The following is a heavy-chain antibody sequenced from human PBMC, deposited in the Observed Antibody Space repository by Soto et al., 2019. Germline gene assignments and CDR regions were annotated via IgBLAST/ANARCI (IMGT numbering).Heavy chain of an antibody. CDR2: ISIGAGIT. CDR3: AKDRPYGYTSDY. J-gene: IGHJ4*02. V-gene: IGHV3-23*01. D-gene: IGHD5-12*01. Sequence: EVQLLESGGGLVQPGGSLRLSCAASGFTFSNYAMSWVRQAPGKGLEWVSGISIGAGITYYADSVKGRFTLSRDNSRKTLYLQMNSLRAADTDVYYCAKDRPYGYTSDYWGQGTLVTVSS. CDR1: GFTFSNYA.